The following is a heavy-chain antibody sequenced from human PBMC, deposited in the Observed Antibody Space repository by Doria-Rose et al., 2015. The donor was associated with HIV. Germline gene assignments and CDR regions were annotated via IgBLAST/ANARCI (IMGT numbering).Heavy chain of an antibody. Sequence: QLVQSGGGLVRPGGSLRLSCAASGFTFITYSVNWVRQAPGKGLEWVSSISSDSNYIYYTDSLKGRFIISRDNAKNALFLQMNDLRIEDTGVYYCARDPDPTELRFLDLWGRGTLVTVSS. J-gene: IGHJ2*01. CDR1: GFTFITYS. CDR2: ISSDSNYI. D-gene: IGHD1-26*01. V-gene: IGHV3-21*03. CDR3: ARDPDPTELRFLDL.